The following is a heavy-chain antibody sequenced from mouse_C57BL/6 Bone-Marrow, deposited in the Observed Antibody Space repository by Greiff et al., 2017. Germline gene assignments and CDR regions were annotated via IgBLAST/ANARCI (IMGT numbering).Heavy chain of an antibody. CDR3: ARHGTCFAY. V-gene: IGHV5-6*02. CDR2: ISSGGSYT. CDR1: GFTFSSYG. Sequence: DVKLQESGGDLVKPGGSLKLSCAASGFTFSSYGMSWVRQTPDKRLEWVATISSGGSYTYYPDSVKGRFTISRDNAKNTLYLQMSSLKSEDTAMCYCARHGTCFAYWGQGTLVTVSA. J-gene: IGHJ3*01.